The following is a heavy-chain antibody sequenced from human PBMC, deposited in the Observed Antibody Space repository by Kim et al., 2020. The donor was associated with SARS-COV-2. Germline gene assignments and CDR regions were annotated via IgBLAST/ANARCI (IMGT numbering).Heavy chain of an antibody. CDR3: VKGGDCTSTSCYLFDL. D-gene: IGHD2-2*01. V-gene: IGHV3-64D*09. CDR2: ISSNGDST. J-gene: IGHJ2*01. CDR1: GFTFSSYA. Sequence: GSLRLSCSASGFTFSSYAMHWVRQAPGKGLEYVSAISSNGDSTYYADSVKGRFTISRDNSKNTLYLQMSSLRAEDTAVFYCVKGGDCTSTSCYLFDLWGRGTLVTVSS.